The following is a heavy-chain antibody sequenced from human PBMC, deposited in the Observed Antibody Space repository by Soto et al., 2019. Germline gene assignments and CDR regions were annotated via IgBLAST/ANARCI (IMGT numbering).Heavy chain of an antibody. J-gene: IGHJ4*02. D-gene: IGHD6-6*01. Sequence: RASVKVSCKAPGGTFSSYAISWVRQAPGQGLEWMGGIIPIFGTANYAQKFQGRVTITADESTSTAYMELSSLRSEDTAVYYCARWGSSSSLDYWGQGTLVTVSS. CDR1: GGTFSSYA. CDR2: IIPIFGTA. CDR3: ARWGSSSSLDY. V-gene: IGHV1-69*13.